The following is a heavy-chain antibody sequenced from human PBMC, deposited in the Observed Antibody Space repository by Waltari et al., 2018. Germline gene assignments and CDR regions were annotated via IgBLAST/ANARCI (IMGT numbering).Heavy chain of an antibody. CDR2: IKKDGSEK. V-gene: IGHV3-7*01. CDR3: AREFGQQLVVPDY. D-gene: IGHD6-13*01. Sequence: EVQLVESGGGLVQPGGSLRLSCTASGFTFSNFWMAWVRQAPGKGLEWVANIKKDGSEKYFVDSVKGRFTISRDNAKNPLYLQMNSLRAEDTAVYYCAREFGQQLVVPDYWGQGTLVTVSS. CDR1: GFTFSNFW. J-gene: IGHJ4*02.